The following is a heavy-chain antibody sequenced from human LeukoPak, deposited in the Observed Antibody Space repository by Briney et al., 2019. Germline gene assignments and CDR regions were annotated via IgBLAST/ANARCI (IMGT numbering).Heavy chain of an antibody. V-gene: IGHV4-4*08. CDR1: GGSISSYY. CDR3: ARRAGAYSHPYDY. Sequence: SETLSLTCTVSGGSISSYYWSWIRQPPGKGLEWIGRIYTSGSTNYNPSLKGRVTISVDTSKNQFSLKLSSVTAADTAVYYCARRAGAYSHPYDYWGQGTLVTVSS. J-gene: IGHJ4*02. D-gene: IGHD4/OR15-4a*01. CDR2: IYTSGST.